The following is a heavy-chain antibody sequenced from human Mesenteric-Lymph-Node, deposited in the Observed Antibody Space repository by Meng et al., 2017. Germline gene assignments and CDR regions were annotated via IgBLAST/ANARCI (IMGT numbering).Heavy chain of an antibody. V-gene: IGHV3-11*01. CDR3: ARGPYGGLFDY. CDR1: GFTFQNYY. Sequence: GESLKISCEGSGFTFQNYYMTWIRQAPGKGLEWVSYISSGGSTIYCADSVNGRFTVSRDNARNSLYLQMDSLRAEDTAVYYCARGPYGGLFDYWGQGTLVTVSS. D-gene: IGHD3-16*01. CDR2: ISSGGSTI. J-gene: IGHJ4*02.